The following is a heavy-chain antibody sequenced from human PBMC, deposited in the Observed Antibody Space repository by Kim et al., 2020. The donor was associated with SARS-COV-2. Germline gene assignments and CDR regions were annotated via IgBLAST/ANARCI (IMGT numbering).Heavy chain of an antibody. J-gene: IGHJ4*02. V-gene: IGHV3-23*01. CDR3: AKAGSNNWSFFDY. Sequence: TDPGKGRFAISRDISKKTMYLQMNSLRAEDTVLYYCAKAGSNNWSFFDYWGQGTLVTVSS. D-gene: IGHD1-1*01.